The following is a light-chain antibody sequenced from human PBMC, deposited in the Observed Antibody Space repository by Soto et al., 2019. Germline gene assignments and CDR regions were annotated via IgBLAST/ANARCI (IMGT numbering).Light chain of an antibody. J-gene: IGLJ1*01. CDR2: END. CDR3: GTWDSSLSIFV. V-gene: IGLV1-51*02. Sequence: QSALTQPPSVSAAPGQKVTMSCSGGSSTIGNYYVSWHQQLPGTAPKLLIYENDKRPSGMPDRFSGSKSGTSATLGITGLQAGDEADYYCGTWDSSLSIFVFGTGTKVTVL. CDR1: SSTIGNYY.